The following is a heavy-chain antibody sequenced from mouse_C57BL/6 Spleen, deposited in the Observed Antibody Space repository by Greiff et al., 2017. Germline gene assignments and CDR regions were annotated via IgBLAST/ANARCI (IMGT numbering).Heavy chain of an antibody. V-gene: IGHV1-26*01. D-gene: IGHD1-1*01. CDR3: ARGTVVATEGVFDY. CDR1: GYTFTDYY. Sequence: EVQLQQSGPELVKPGASVKISCKASGYTFTDYYMNWVKQSHGKSLEWIGDINPNNGGTSYNQKFKGKATLTVDKSSSTAYMELRSLTSEDSAVYYCARGTVVATEGVFDYWGQGTTLTVSS. CDR2: INPNNGGT. J-gene: IGHJ2*01.